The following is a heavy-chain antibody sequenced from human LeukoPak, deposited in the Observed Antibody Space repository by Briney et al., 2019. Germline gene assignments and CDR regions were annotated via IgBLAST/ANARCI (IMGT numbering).Heavy chain of an antibody. CDR3: ARGGFYDSRGPAVL. J-gene: IGHJ4*02. D-gene: IGHD3-22*01. Sequence: PSETLSLTCTVSGASISSYYWSWIRQPPGNGLEWIGYIYYSGSTDYNPSFKSRVTISVDTSKNQFSLKLSSVPAADTAVYYCARGGFYDSRGPAVLWGQGTLVTVS. V-gene: IGHV4-59*01. CDR2: IYYSGST. CDR1: GASISSYY.